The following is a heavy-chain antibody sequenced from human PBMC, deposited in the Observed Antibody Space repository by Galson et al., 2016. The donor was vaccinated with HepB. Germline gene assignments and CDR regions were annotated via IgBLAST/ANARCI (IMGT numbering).Heavy chain of an antibody. V-gene: IGHV3-48*02. CDR3: ASKSPFGPFDY. CDR2: ISSTRTIT. J-gene: IGHJ4*01. CDR1: AFSFSSYS. Sequence: SLRLSCAASAFSFSSYSMNWVRQAPGKGLEWISYISSTRTITYYADSVKGRFTISRDNAKNSLYLQMDSLRDDDTAVYYCASKSPFGPFDYWGHGTLVSVSS. D-gene: IGHD2/OR15-2a*01.